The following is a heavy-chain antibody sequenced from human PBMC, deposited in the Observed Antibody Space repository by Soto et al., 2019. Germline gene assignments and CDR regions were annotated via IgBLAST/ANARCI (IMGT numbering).Heavy chain of an antibody. V-gene: IGHV1-69*04. CDR3: ASRVLCDMDV. Sequence: GASVKVSCKASGGTFSNYAITWVRQAPGQGLEWLGRINPNNGATLYAQEFQGRLILTTDTSTSTVYMDLNSVKSEDSAVYYCASRVLCDMDVWGQGTTVTVSS. J-gene: IGHJ6*02. CDR2: INPNNGAT. D-gene: IGHD2-21*01. CDR1: GGTFSNYA.